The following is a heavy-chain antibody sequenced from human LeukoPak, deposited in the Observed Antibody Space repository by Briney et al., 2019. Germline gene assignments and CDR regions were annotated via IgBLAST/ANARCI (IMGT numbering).Heavy chain of an antibody. Sequence: SETLSLTCTVSGGSISSYYWSWIRQPPGKGLEWIGYIYTSGSTSYNPSLKSRVTISVDTSKNQFSLKLSSVTAADTAVYYCAREATDYGDYSAHIYYYYMDVWGKGTTVTVSS. CDR3: AREATDYGDYSAHIYYYYMDV. J-gene: IGHJ6*03. CDR1: GGSISSYY. V-gene: IGHV4-4*09. CDR2: IYTSGST. D-gene: IGHD4-17*01.